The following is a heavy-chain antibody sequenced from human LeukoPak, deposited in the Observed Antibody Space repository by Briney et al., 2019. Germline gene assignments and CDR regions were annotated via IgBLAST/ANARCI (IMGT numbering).Heavy chain of an antibody. D-gene: IGHD3-22*01. CDR1: GITLSNYG. J-gene: IGHJ4*02. V-gene: IGHV3-23*01. Sequence: GGSLRLSCAVSGITLSNYGMSWVRQAPGKGPEWVAGISGSGGSTNYADSVKGRFTISRDNPKNALYLQMNSLTVEDTAVYFCAKRGVVIRVILVGFHKEAYYFDSWGQGALVTVSS. CDR3: AKRGVVIRVILVGFHKEAYYFDS. CDR2: ISGSGGST.